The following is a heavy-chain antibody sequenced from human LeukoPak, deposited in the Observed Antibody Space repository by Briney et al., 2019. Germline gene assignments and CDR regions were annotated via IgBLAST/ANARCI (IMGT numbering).Heavy chain of an antibody. CDR3: ARGFSFYSSSSFDY. Sequence: SVKVSCKASGGTFSSYAVSWVRQAPGQGLEWMGGIIPIFGTANYAQKFQGRVTITTDESTSTAYMELSSVRSEDTAVYYCARGFSFYSSSSFDYWGQGTLVTVSS. CDR2: IIPIFGTA. D-gene: IGHD6-6*01. CDR1: GGTFSSYA. V-gene: IGHV1-69*05. J-gene: IGHJ4*02.